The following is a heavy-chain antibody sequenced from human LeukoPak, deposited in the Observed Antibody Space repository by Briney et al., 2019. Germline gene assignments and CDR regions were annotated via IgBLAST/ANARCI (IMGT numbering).Heavy chain of an antibody. CDR2: INPNSGGT. Sequence: GSVKVSCKASGYAFTGYYMHRVRQAPGQRIEWMGWINPNSGGTNYAQKFQGRVTMTRDTSISTAYMELSRLRSDDTGVYYCARGEGQLVLKSLLDYCGQGTLVT. D-gene: IGHD6-6*01. CDR3: ARGEGQLVLKSLLDY. J-gene: IGHJ4*02. CDR1: GYAFTGYY. V-gene: IGHV1-2*02.